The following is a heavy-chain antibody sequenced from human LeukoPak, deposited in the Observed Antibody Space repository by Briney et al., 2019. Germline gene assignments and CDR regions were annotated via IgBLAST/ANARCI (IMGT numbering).Heavy chain of an antibody. CDR3: ARGRTDDYFDY. CDR2: IYHSGST. J-gene: IGHJ4*02. Sequence: PSETLSLTCAVSGGSISSGGYSWSWIRQPPGKGLEWIGYIYHSGSTYYNPSLKSRVTISVDRSKNQFSLKLSSVPAADTAVYYCARGRTDDYFDYWGQGTLVTVSS. V-gene: IGHV4-30-2*01. CDR1: GGSISSGGYS.